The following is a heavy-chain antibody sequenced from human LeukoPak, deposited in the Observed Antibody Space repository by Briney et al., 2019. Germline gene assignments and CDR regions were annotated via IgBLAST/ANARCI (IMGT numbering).Heavy chain of an antibody. V-gene: IGHV3-13*01. CDR2: IGTAGNT. CDR3: ARSKSYSSGWTDFDC. CDR1: GFTFSSHD. D-gene: IGHD6-19*01. Sequence: WGSLRLSCAASGFTFSSHDMHWVRQPTGKGLEWVSVIGTAGNTYYTDSVKGRFTISRENAKNSLYLQMDNLRAEDTAVYYCARSKSYSSGWTDFDCWGQGTLVTVSS. J-gene: IGHJ4*02.